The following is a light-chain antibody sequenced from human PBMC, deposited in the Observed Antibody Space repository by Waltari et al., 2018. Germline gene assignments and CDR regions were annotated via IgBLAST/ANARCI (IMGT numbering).Light chain of an antibody. CDR2: TAS. CDR1: QAISIF. J-gene: IGKJ5*01. CDR3: QQLNTYPII. V-gene: IGKV1-9*01. Sequence: DIQLTQSPSFLSASVGDRPTITCRASQAISIFLACYQENPGKAPKLLIYTASTLQSGVPSRFSGSGSGTEFTLTISNLQPEDSATYYCQQLNTYPIIFGQGTRLEIK.